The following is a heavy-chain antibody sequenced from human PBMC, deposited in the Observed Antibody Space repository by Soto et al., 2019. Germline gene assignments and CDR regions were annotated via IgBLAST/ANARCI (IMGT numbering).Heavy chain of an antibody. J-gene: IGHJ5*02. Sequence: QVQLVQSGAEVKKPGASVRVSCKASGYTFTSSDVYWVRQATGQGLELMGWMNPNTGNTGYAQKFQGRVTMTRNSDISTAYMELSSLRSEDTAVYYCARGSNHCSGGSCYSDWFDPWGQGTPVTVSS. CDR2: MNPNTGNT. V-gene: IGHV1-8*01. CDR3: ARGSNHCSGGSCYSDWFDP. D-gene: IGHD2-15*01. CDR1: GYTFTSSD.